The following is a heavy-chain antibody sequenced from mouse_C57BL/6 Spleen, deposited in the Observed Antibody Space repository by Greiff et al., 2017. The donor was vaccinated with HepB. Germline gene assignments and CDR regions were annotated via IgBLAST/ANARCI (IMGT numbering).Heavy chain of an antibody. Sequence: VQLQQPGAELVKPGASVKMSCKASGYTFTSYWITWVKQRPGQGLEWIGDIYPGSGSTNYNEKFKSKATLTVDTSSSTAYMQLSSLTSEDSAVYYCARFGDYYGSSYSYFDVWGTGTTVTVSS. CDR1: GYTFTSYW. V-gene: IGHV1-55*01. J-gene: IGHJ1*03. CDR3: ARFGDYYGSSYSYFDV. CDR2: IYPGSGST. D-gene: IGHD1-1*01.